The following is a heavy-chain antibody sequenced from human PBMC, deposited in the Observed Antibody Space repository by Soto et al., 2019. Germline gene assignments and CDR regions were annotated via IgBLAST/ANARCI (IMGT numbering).Heavy chain of an antibody. D-gene: IGHD3-3*01. CDR1: GGSISSSSYY. CDR2: IYYSGST. Sequence: SETLSLTCTVSGGSISSSSYYWGWIRQPPGKGLEWIGSIYYSGSTYYNPSLKSRVTISVDTSKNQFSLKLSSVTAADTAVYYCARQGRDFWSGYPPDYWGQGTLVTVSS. V-gene: IGHV4-39*01. CDR3: ARQGRDFWSGYPPDY. J-gene: IGHJ4*02.